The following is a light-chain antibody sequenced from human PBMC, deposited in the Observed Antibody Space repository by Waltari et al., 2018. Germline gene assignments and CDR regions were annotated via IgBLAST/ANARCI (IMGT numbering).Light chain of an antibody. CDR1: QSISNT. CDR3: QQYNKWPIT. Sequence: EIVMTQSPVTLSVSPGESATISCRASQSISNTLAWYQQKPGQAPRLLIYGASTRATGIPARFSGSGSGTEFTFTISSMQSEDFAVYYCQQYNKWPITFGQGTRLEIK. CDR2: GAS. V-gene: IGKV3-15*01. J-gene: IGKJ5*01.